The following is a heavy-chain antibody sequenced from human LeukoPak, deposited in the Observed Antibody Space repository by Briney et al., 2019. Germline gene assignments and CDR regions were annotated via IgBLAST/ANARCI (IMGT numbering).Heavy chain of an antibody. CDR2: ISGSGGGT. CDR3: AKDYAPRKNVVDNHFDY. J-gene: IGHJ4*02. CDR1: GFSFRSYA. Sequence: GGSLRLSCAVSGFSFRSYAMRWVRQAPGKGLEWGSAISGSGGGTYYADSVKGRFTVSRDNSRNTMYLQMNGLRADDTAVYYCAKDYAPRKNVVDNHFDYWGQGTLVTVSS. V-gene: IGHV3-23*01. D-gene: IGHD1-14*01.